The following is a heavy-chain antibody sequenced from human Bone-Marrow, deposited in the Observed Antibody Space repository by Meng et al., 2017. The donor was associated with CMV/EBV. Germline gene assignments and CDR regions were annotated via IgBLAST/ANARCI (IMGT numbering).Heavy chain of an antibody. D-gene: IGHD2-8*02. CDR2: FDPEDGKT. CDR3: ATDRTAKMDY. J-gene: IGHJ4*02. V-gene: IGHV1-24*01. Sequence: VSGKVAGYTITELYMHWVRQAPGKGLEWMGRFDPEDGKTTYAQKFQGRVTMTEDTSTDTAYMELSSLRSEDTAVYYCATDRTAKMDYWGQGTLVTVSS. CDR1: GYTITELY.